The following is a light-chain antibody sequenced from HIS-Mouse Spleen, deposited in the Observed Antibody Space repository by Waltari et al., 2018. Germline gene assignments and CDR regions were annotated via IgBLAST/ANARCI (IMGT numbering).Light chain of an antibody. Sequence: QSALTQPASVSGSPGQSITISCTGTSSDVGSYNLLSGYQQHPGKAPKLMIYEGSKWPSGVSKRFAGSKSGNTASLTSSGLQAEDEADYYCCSYAGSSTVFGGGTKLTVL. CDR3: CSYAGSSTV. CDR1: SSDVGSYNL. CDR2: EGS. V-gene: IGLV2-23*01. J-gene: IGLJ3*02.